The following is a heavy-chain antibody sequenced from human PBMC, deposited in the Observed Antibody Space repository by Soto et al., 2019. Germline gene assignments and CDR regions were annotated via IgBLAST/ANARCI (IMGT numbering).Heavy chain of an antibody. J-gene: IGHJ6*03. CDR3: ARRSPRYYYYYDMDV. CDR1: GFTVSSNY. CDR2: IYSGGST. V-gene: IGHV3-66*01. Sequence: EVQLVESWGGLVQPGGSLRLSCAASGFTVSSNYMSWVRQAPGKGLEWVSVIYSGGSTYYADSVKGRFTISRDNSKNTLYLQMNSLRAEDTAVYYCARRSPRYYYYYDMDVWGKGTTVTVSS.